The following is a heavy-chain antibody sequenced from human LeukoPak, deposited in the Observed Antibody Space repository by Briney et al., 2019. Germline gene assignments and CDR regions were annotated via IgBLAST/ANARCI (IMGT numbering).Heavy chain of an antibody. CDR2: IHYSGST. V-gene: IGHV4-59*08. J-gene: IGHJ4*02. CDR1: GGTISSYY. Sequence: SETLSLTCTVSGGTISSYYWNWIRQPPRKGLEWIGYIHYSGSTKYNPSLKSRVTISVHTSKNQFSLKLSSVTAADTAVYYCARWYSSGWAFDYWGQGTLVTVSS. D-gene: IGHD6-19*01. CDR3: ARWYSSGWAFDY.